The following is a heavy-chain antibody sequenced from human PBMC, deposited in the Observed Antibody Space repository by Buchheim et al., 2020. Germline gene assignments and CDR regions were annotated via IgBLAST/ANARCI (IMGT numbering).Heavy chain of an antibody. CDR3: ARGRGFYFPFY. J-gene: IGHJ4*02. CDR1: GYSFTSFD. V-gene: IGHV1-8*01. CDR2: INTATGDT. Sequence: QVRLVQSGAEVKKPGASVKVSCKASGYSFTSFDINWVRQATGQGLEWMGGINTATGDTAYAQKFKGRVTLTRDTSITTAYLELGALTSADTAVYYCARGRGFYFPFYWGQGTL. D-gene: IGHD2/OR15-2a*01.